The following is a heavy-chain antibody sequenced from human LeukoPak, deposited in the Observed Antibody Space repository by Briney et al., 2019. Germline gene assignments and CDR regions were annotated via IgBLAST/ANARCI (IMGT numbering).Heavy chain of an antibody. CDR3: ASHPRDGAQNF. CDR2: ISYSGDKT. V-gene: IGHV3-30*04. CDR1: GFNVTNYA. J-gene: IGHJ6*04. D-gene: IGHD5-24*01. Sequence: PGGSLRLSCAASGFNVTNYAMHWVRQAPGKGLEWVTLISYSGDKTYYADSVKGRFTFSRDKSKNTLYLQMNSLRPEDSAVYYCASHPRDGAQNFWGKGTTVTVSS.